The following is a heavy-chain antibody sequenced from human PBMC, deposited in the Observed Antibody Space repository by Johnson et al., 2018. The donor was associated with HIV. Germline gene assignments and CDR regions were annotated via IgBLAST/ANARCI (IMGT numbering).Heavy chain of an antibody. CDR2: ISGSGGST. Sequence: VQLVESGGGVVRPGGSLRLSCAASGFTFSSYAMSWVRQAPGKGLEWVSAISGSGGSTYYADSVKGRFTISRDNSKNTLYLQMNSLRAEDTAVYYCAKHSYGLRGAFDIWGQGTMVTVSS. D-gene: IGHD5-18*01. J-gene: IGHJ3*02. CDR1: GFTFSSYA. CDR3: AKHSYGLRGAFDI. V-gene: IGHV3-23*04.